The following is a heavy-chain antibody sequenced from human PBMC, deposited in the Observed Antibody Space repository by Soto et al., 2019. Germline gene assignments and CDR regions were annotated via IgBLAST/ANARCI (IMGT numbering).Heavy chain of an antibody. Sequence: PGGSLRLSCAASGFTFSSYWMSWVRQAPGKGLEWVANIKQDGSEKYYVDSVKGRFTISRDSAKNSLYLQMNSLRAEDTAVYYCAREGCSGGSCYSAYYYYGMDVWGQGTTVTVS. CDR2: IKQDGSEK. CDR3: AREGCSGGSCYSAYYYYGMDV. CDR1: GFTFSSYW. D-gene: IGHD2-15*01. J-gene: IGHJ6*02. V-gene: IGHV3-7*01.